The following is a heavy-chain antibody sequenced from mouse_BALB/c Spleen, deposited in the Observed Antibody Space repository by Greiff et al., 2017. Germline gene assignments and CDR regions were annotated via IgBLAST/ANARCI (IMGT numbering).Heavy chain of an antibody. Sequence: EVQLQQSGTVLARPGASVKMSCKASGYTFTSYWMHWVKQRPGQGLEWIGAIYPGNSDTSYNQKFKGKAKLTAVTSTSTAYMELSSLTNEDSAVYYCTEGGGKGYFDYWGQGTTLTVSS. CDR1: GYTFTSYW. CDR3: TEGGGKGYFDY. D-gene: IGHD1-1*02. J-gene: IGHJ2*01. CDR2: IYPGNSDT. V-gene: IGHV1-5*01.